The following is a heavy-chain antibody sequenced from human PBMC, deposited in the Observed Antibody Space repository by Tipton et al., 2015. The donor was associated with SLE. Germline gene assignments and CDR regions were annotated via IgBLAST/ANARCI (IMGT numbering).Heavy chain of an antibody. V-gene: IGHV4-39*07. CDR2: VYYSGST. CDR3: ARHWGSIAARRRWFDP. J-gene: IGHJ5*02. D-gene: IGHD6-6*01. CDR1: GASISSSTNY. Sequence: TLPLTCTVSGASISSSTNYWAWIRQPPGKGLEWIGSVYYSGSTYNNPSLKSRVTMSVDTSKNQLSLKMTSLTAADTAIYYCARHWGSIAARRRWFDPWGQGTVVTVSS.